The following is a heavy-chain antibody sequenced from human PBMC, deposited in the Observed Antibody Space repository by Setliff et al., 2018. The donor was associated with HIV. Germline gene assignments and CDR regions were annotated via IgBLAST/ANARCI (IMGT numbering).Heavy chain of an antibody. CDR2: IKQDGHNK. D-gene: IGHD2-2*01. V-gene: IGHV3-7*01. CDR1: GFTFSSFW. CDR3: ARDPIGMPDY. J-gene: IGHJ4*02. Sequence: LRLSCAGSGFTFSSFWMAWVRQAPGKGLEWVASIKQDGHNKYYVDSVKGRFIISRDNAKNSLYLQMNTLRAEDTAVYYCARDPIGMPDYWGQGTLVTVSS.